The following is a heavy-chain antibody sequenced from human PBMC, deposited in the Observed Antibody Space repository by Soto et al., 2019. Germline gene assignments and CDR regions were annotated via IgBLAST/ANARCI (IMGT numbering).Heavy chain of an antibody. V-gene: IGHV3-30-3*01. CDR1: GFTFSSYA. D-gene: IGHD3-22*01. Sequence: QVQLVDSGGGVVQPGGSLRLSCAASGFTFSSYAMYWVRQAPGKGLEWMAFISHDGNNTYYADSVKGRFSISRDNSKNTLYLQRNSLRTEDTAMFYCARPRYYYDSITYSDGQPSDYWGLGTLVTVSS. CDR3: ARPRYYYDSITYSDGQPSDY. CDR2: ISHDGNNT. J-gene: IGHJ4*02.